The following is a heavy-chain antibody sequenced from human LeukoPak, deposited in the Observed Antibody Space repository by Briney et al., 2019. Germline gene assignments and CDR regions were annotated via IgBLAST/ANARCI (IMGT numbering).Heavy chain of an antibody. V-gene: IGHV4-39*01. CDR3: ARHGGNSQQLGTFDY. D-gene: IGHD6-13*01. Sequence: SETLSLTCTVSGGSISSSSYYWGWIRQPPGKGLEWIGSIYYSRSTYYNPSLKSRVTISVDTSKNQFSLKLSSVTAADTAVYYCARHGGNSQQLGTFDYWGQGTLVTVSS. J-gene: IGHJ4*02. CDR2: IYYSRST. CDR1: GGSISSSSYY.